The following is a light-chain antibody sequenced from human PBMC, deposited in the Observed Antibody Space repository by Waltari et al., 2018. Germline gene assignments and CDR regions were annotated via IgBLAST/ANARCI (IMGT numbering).Light chain of an antibody. CDR1: WSNIGTNV. V-gene: IGLV1-44*01. CDR2: SNN. CDR3: SAWDDSLNGHVI. Sequence: QSLLTRPPSASGTPGQTVTISCSGSWSNIGTNVLSWYQQLPGTAPKLLIHSNNQRPSGVPDRFSCSKSGTSASLAISGLQSADEADYYCSAWDDSLNGHVIFGGGTKLTVL. J-gene: IGLJ2*01.